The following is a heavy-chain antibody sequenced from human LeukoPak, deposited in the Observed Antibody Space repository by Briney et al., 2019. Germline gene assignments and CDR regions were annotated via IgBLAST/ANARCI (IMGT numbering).Heavy chain of an antibody. J-gene: IGHJ3*01. Sequence: GGSLILSCAASAFSFSSYGMHWVRQAPGKGLEWVALIWYDGSNRYYADSVKGRFTISRDNSKNTLSLQMNSLRVEDTAIYYCAKDIQLSTWGLGTMVTVSS. D-gene: IGHD5-24*01. CDR2: IWYDGSNR. CDR1: AFSFSSYG. V-gene: IGHV3-33*06. CDR3: AKDIQLST.